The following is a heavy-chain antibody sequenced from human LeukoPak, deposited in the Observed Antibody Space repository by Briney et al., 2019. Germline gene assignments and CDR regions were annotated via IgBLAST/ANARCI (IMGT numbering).Heavy chain of an antibody. CDR1: KFTVSSNY. D-gene: IGHD3-10*02. V-gene: IGHV3-11*04. Sequence: GGSLRLSCAASKFTVSSNYMSWVRQAPGKGLEWVSYISSSGSTIYYADSVKGRFTISRDNAKNSLHLQMNSLRAEDTAVYYCAELGITMIGGVWGKGTTVTISS. CDR2: ISSSGSTI. CDR3: AELGITMIGGV. J-gene: IGHJ6*04.